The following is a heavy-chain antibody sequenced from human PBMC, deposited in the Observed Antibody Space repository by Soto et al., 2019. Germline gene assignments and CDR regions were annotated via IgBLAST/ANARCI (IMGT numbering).Heavy chain of an antibody. Sequence: QVQLQQWGAGLLKPSETLSLTCAVYGGSFSDYFWSWIRQPPGKGLEWIGEINHSGTTYYNPSRESRFSMSVDTSKKQCSLQLTSVTAAATAVYYCARVSRGYYDHWGQGTLVTVSS. CDR2: INHSGTT. J-gene: IGHJ4*02. V-gene: IGHV4-34*01. CDR1: GGSFSDYF. CDR3: ARVSRGYYDH.